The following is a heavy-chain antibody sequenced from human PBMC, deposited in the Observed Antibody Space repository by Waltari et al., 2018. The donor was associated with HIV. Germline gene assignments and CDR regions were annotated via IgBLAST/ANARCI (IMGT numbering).Heavy chain of an antibody. J-gene: IGHJ4*02. CDR3: AKGTLNPLTTDY. CDR2: IFGDGGST. D-gene: IGHD4-17*01. Sequence: EVQLLESGGGLVQPGGSLSLPCAGLGFTFSSYAMTWVRQAPGKGLEWVSAIFGDGGSTFYADSVKGRFTSSRDNSKNTLYLQMNSLRAEDTAVYYCAKGTLNPLTTDYWGQGTLVTVSS. V-gene: IGHV3-23*01. CDR1: GFTFSSYA.